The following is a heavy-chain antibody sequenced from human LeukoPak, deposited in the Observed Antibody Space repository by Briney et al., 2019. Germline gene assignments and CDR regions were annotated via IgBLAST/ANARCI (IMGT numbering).Heavy chain of an antibody. Sequence: ASVKVSCKASGYTFTRYYMHWVRQSPGQGGEWMGWTNPNSGGANYPQKLHGRVTITRDTSTRPASMDLSRLRSDDPAVYYCSRVTVNTYYDILIDYWGQGTLVTVSS. CDR1: GYTFTRYY. CDR2: TNPNSGGA. D-gene: IGHD3-9*01. J-gene: IGHJ4*02. V-gene: IGHV1-2*02. CDR3: SRVTVNTYYDILIDY.